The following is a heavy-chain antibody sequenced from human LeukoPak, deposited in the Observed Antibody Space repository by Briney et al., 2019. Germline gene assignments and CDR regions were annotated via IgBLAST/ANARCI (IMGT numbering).Heavy chain of an antibody. V-gene: IGHV1-18*01. D-gene: IGHD3-22*01. J-gene: IGHJ4*02. CDR2: ISAYNGNT. CDR3: ARARMVYYDSSGYPTGVDY. Sequence: ASVKVSCKASGYTFTSYGISWVRQAPGQGLEWMGWISAYNGNTSYAQKLQGRVTMTTDTSTSTAYMELRSLRSDDTAVYYCARARMVYYDSSGYPTGVDYWGQGTLVTVSS. CDR1: GYTFTSYG.